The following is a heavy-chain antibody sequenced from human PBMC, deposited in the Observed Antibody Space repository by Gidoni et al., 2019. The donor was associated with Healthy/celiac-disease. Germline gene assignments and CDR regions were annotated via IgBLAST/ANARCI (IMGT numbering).Heavy chain of an antibody. CDR1: GGTFSSYA. CDR2: IIPICGTA. J-gene: IGHJ4*02. Sequence: QVQLVQSGAEVKKPGSSVKVSCKASGGTFSSYAISWVRQAPGQGLEWMGGIIPICGTANYAQKCQGRVTITADESTSTAYMELSSLRSEDTAVYYCARVRRGSSWCSERRWYFDYWGQGTLVTVSS. V-gene: IGHV1-69*01. CDR3: ARVRRGSSWCSERRWYFDY. D-gene: IGHD6-13*01.